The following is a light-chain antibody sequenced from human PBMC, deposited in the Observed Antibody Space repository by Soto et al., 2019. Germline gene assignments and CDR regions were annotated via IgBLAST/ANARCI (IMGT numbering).Light chain of an antibody. Sequence: QSALTQPPSASGSPGQSVTISWTGTSSDVGGYNYVSWYQQHPGKAPKLMIYEVSKRPSGVPDRFSGSKSGNTASLTVSGLRAEDEADYYCSSYAGSNNYVFGTGTKLTVL. V-gene: IGLV2-8*01. J-gene: IGLJ1*01. CDR3: SSYAGSNNYV. CDR2: EVS. CDR1: SSDVGGYNY.